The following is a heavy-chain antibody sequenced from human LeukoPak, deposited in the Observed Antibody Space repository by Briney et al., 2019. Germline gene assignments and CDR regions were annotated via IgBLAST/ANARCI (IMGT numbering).Heavy chain of an antibody. CDR2: INHSGST. CDR3: VRQIPTLPYAKNWFDP. CDR1: GGSFSGYY. V-gene: IGHV4-34*01. J-gene: IGHJ5*02. Sequence: SETLSLTCAVYGGSFSGYYWSWIRQPPGKGLEWIGEINHSGSTNYNPSLKSRVTISVDTSKNQFSLKLSSVTAADTAVYYCVRQIPTLPYAKNWFDPWGQGTLVTVSS. D-gene: IGHD2-15*01.